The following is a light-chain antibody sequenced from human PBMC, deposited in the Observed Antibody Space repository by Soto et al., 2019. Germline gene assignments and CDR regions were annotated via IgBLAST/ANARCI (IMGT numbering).Light chain of an antibody. CDR1: QSVSNNY. J-gene: IGKJ1*01. CDR2: GAS. CDR3: QQYGSSGT. Sequence: ETLMSQSPATLSVSTEERVTLSCRASQSVSNNYLAWYQQKPGQAPRLLIYGASNRATGIPDRFSGSGSGTDFTLTISRLEPEDFAVYYCQQYGSSGTFGQGTKVDI. V-gene: IGKV3-20*01.